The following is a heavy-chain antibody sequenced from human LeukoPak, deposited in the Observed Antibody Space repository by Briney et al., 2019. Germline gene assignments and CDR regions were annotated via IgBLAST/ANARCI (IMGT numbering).Heavy chain of an antibody. CDR2: VFYSGST. CDR1: GGSISNYY. D-gene: IGHD6-13*01. J-gene: IGHJ4*02. Sequence: SETLSLTCTVSGGSISNYYWSWIRQPPGKGLEWIGYVFYSGSTNYNPSLRSRVTISVDTSKNRFSLKLSSVTAADTALYYCARSTAVGLNYLDYWGQGTLVTVSS. CDR3: ARSTAVGLNYLDY. V-gene: IGHV4-59*01.